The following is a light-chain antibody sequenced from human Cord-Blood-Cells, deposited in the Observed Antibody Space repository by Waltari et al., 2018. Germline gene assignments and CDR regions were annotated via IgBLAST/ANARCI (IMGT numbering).Light chain of an antibody. V-gene: IGLV2-14*01. J-gene: IGLJ3*02. Sequence: QSALTQPASVSGSPGQSITISCTGTSSDVGGYNYVSWYQQHPGKAPKLMIYDVSNRPSGVSNRFSGSKSGNTASLTSSWLQAEDEADYYCSSYTSSSTLGVFGGGTKLTVL. CDR1: SSDVGGYNY. CDR2: DVS. CDR3: SSYTSSSTLGV.